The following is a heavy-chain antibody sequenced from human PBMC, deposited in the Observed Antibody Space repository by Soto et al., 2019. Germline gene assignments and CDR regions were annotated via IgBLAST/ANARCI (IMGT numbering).Heavy chain of an antibody. CDR1: GFTFSSYS. J-gene: IGHJ6*02. V-gene: IGHV3-21*01. Sequence: SGGSLRLSCAASGFTFSSYSMNWVRQAPGKGLEWVSSISSSSSYIYYADSVKGRFTISRDNAKNSLYLQMNSLRAEDTAVYYCARDGREYDILTGYSKYNYYYYGMDVWGQGTTVTVSS. CDR2: ISSSSSYI. D-gene: IGHD3-9*01. CDR3: ARDGREYDILTGYSKYNYYYYGMDV.